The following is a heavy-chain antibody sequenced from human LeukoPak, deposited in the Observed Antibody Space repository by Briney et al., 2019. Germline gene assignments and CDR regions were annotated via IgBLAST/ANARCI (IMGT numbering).Heavy chain of an antibody. CDR1: GFIFSSSW. V-gene: IGHV3-7*01. D-gene: IGHD6-19*01. J-gene: IGHJ4*02. Sequence: GGSLRLSCAASGFIFSSSWMSWVRQAPGKGLEWVANINQDGSQRHYVDSVKGRFTISRDNAKNLLYLQMNSLGAEDTVVYYCARDRGSGWYGIYFDYWGQGTLVTVSS. CDR3: ARDRGSGWYGIYFDY. CDR2: INQDGSQR.